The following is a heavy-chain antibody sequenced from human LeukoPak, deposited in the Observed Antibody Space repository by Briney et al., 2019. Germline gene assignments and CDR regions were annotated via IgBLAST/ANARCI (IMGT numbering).Heavy chain of an antibody. CDR3: ARVSAAGTGAGYYYYYMDV. J-gene: IGHJ6*03. CDR1: GGSISSYY. Sequence: SETLSLTCTASGGSISSYYWSWIRQPPGKGLEWIGYIYYSGSTNYNPSLKSRVTISVDTSKSQFSLKLSSVTAADTAVYYCARVSAAGTGAGYYYYYMDVWGKGTTVTISS. CDR2: IYYSGST. V-gene: IGHV4-59*01. D-gene: IGHD6-13*01.